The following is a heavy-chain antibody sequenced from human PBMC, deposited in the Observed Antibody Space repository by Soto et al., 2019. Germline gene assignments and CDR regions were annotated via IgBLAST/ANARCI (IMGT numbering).Heavy chain of an antibody. CDR2: IYYSGST. Sequence: QLQLQASGPGLVKPSETLSLTCTVSGGSISSSSYYWGWIRQPPGKGLEWIGSIYYSGSTYYNPSLKSRVTISVDTSKNQFSLKLSSVTAADTAVYYCARQGQRQQLPQGYVMDVWGQGTTVTVSS. D-gene: IGHD6-13*01. V-gene: IGHV4-39*01. CDR3: ARQGQRQQLPQGYVMDV. J-gene: IGHJ6*02. CDR1: GGSISSSSYY.